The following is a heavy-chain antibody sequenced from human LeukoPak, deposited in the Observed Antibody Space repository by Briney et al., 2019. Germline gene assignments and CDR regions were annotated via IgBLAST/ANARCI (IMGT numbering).Heavy chain of an antibody. Sequence: GGSRRLSCAASGFTFSNYAMSWVRQAPGKGLEWVSAISGSGGSTYYADSVKGRFTISRDNSKNTLYLQMNSLRAEDTAVYYCAKAGLAAALYYFDYWGQGTLVTVSS. CDR1: GFTFSNYA. D-gene: IGHD6-13*01. J-gene: IGHJ4*02. CDR3: AKAGLAAALYYFDY. V-gene: IGHV3-23*01. CDR2: ISGSGGST.